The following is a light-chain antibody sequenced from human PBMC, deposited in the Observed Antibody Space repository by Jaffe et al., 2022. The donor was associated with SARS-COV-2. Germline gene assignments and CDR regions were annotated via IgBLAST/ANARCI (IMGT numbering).Light chain of an antibody. Sequence: SYVLTQPPSVSVAPGKTARITCGGNNIGSKSVHWYQQKPGQAPVLVIYYDSDRPSGIPERFSGSNSGNTATLTISRVEAGDEADYYCQVWDSSSDLEVFGTGTKVTVL. CDR3: QVWDSSSDLEV. CDR2: YDS. V-gene: IGLV3-21*04. CDR1: NIGSKS. J-gene: IGLJ1*01.